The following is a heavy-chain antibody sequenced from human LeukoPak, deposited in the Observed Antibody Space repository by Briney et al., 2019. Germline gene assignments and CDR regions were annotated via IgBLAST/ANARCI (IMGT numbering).Heavy chain of an antibody. CDR2: IRYDGSNK. V-gene: IGHV3-30*02. D-gene: IGHD3-9*01. CDR3: AKPLRRYFDWGVDAFDI. CDR1: GFTFSSYG. Sequence: PGRSLRLSCAASGFTFSSYGMHWVRQAPGKGLEWAAFIRYDGSNKYYADSVKGRFTISRDNSKYTLYLQMNSLRAEDTAVYYCAKPLRRYFDWGVDAFDIWGQGTMVTVSS. J-gene: IGHJ3*02.